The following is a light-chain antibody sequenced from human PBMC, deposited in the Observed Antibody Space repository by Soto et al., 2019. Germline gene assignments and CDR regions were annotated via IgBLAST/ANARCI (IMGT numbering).Light chain of an antibody. Sequence: EAMLTQSPGTLSLSPGERATLSCRASQSISSNYLAWYQQKPGQAPRLLIYSASSRATGIPDRFSGSGSGTDFTLTISRLEPEDFAVYYCQQYSRSTRWTFGQGTKLEIK. V-gene: IGKV3-20*01. CDR1: QSISSNY. CDR2: SAS. J-gene: IGKJ2*02. CDR3: QQYSRSTRWT.